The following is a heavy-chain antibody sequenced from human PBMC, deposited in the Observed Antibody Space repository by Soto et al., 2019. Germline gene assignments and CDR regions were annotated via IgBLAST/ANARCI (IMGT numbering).Heavy chain of an antibody. J-gene: IGHJ1*01. Sequence: QVQLVQSGAEVKRPGASVNVSCKASGYTFVNFYMHWVRQAPGQGLEWMGRINPNDGSSIYTQRFQGRLTMTRDTSTRTVYMELSSLRSEDTAVYFCAKDGYSLPEYFQHWGQGTLVTVSS. V-gene: IGHV1-46*01. CDR3: AKDGYSLPEYFQH. D-gene: IGHD4-4*01. CDR1: GYTFVNFY. CDR2: INPNDGSS.